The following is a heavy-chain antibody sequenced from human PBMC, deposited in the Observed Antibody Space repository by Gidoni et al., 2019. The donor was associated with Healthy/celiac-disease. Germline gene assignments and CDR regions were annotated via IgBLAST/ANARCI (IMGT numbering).Heavy chain of an antibody. J-gene: IGHJ5*02. V-gene: IGHV4-38-2*02. CDR2: IYHSGST. D-gene: IGHD3-10*01. CDR1: GYSIRRGYY. Sequence: QVQLQESGPGLVKPSETLSLTCTVSGYSIRRGYYWGWIRQPPGKGLEWIGSIYHSGSTYYNPSLKSRVTISVDTSKNQFSLKLSSVTAADTAVYYCARPDGSGRFDPWGQGTLVTVSS. CDR3: ARPDGSGRFDP.